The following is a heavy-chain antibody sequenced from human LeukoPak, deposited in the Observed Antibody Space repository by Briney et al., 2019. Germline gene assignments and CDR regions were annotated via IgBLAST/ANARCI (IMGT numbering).Heavy chain of an antibody. D-gene: IGHD3-3*01. CDR1: GGSISSSSYY. V-gene: IGHV4-39*01. Sequence: SETLSLTCTVSGGSISSSSYYWGWIRQPPGKGLEWIGSIYYSGSTYYNPSLKSRVTISVDTSKNQFSLKLSSVTAADTAVYYCARFKGGDLWSGSGSTTIDYWGQGTLVTVSS. CDR2: IYYSGST. J-gene: IGHJ4*02. CDR3: ARFKGGDLWSGSGSTTIDY.